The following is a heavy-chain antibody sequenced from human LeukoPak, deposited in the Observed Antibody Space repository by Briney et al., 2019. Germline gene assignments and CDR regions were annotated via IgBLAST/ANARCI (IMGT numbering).Heavy chain of an antibody. CDR3: ARLVVPAAMNGLSGYYGMDV. CDR1: GGSFSGYY. V-gene: IGHV4-34*01. Sequence: PSETLSLTCAVYGGSFSGYYWSWIRQPPGKGLEWIGEINHSGSTNYNPSLKSRVTTSVDTSKNQFSLKLSSVTAADTAVYYCARLVVPAAMNGLSGYYGMDVWGQGTTVTVSS. J-gene: IGHJ6*02. CDR2: INHSGST. D-gene: IGHD2-2*01.